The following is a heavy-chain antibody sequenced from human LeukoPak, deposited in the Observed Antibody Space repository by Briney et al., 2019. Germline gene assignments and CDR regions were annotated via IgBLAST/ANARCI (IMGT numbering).Heavy chain of an antibody. CDR1: GGSISSGGHY. CDR2: INYSGST. CDR3: ARDEAIFGAGYYYGMDV. D-gene: IGHD3-3*01. Sequence: PSETLSLTCIVSGGSISSGGHYWSWIRQHPGKGLEWIGYINYSGSTHYNPSLKSRVTISVDTSQNQFSLKLSSVTAADTAVYYCARDEAIFGAGYYYGMDVWGQGTTVTVSS. V-gene: IGHV4-31*03. J-gene: IGHJ6*02.